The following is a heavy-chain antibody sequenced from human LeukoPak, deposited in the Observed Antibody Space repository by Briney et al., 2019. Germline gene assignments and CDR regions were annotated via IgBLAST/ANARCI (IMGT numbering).Heavy chain of an antibody. CDR2: IMPILGTA. J-gene: IGHJ6*03. D-gene: IGHD3-3*01. Sequence: SVKLSCKASGGTFSSYAISWVRQAPGQGIECMGGIMPILGTANYAQKFQGRVTITTDESTSTAYMELSSLTSEDTAVYYCARDPGSYDFWSGYSQYYYMDVWGKGTTVTVSS. CDR1: GGTFSSYA. V-gene: IGHV1-69*05. CDR3: ARDPGSYDFWSGYSQYYYMDV.